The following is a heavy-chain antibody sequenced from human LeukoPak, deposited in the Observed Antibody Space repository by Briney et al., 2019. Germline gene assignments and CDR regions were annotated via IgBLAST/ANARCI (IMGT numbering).Heavy chain of an antibody. Sequence: GGSLRLSCAASGFTFSSYSMNWVRQAPGKGLEWVSYISSSSSTIYYADSVKGRFTISRDNSKNTLYLQMNSLRAEDTAVYYCAKDREASSSPRTIDYWGQGTLVTVSS. V-gene: IGHV3-48*01. D-gene: IGHD6-6*01. CDR3: AKDREASSSPRTIDY. CDR2: ISSSSSTI. J-gene: IGHJ4*02. CDR1: GFTFSSYS.